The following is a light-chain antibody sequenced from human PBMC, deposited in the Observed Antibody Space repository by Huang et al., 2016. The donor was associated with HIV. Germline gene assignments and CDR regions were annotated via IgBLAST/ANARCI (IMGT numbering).Light chain of an antibody. CDR1: QSLLYNSNNKNY. CDR2: WAA. CDR3: QQHYSSPPT. V-gene: IGKV4-1*01. Sequence: DIVMTQSPDSLAVSLGERATINCKSSQSLLYNSNNKNYLAWYQQKPGQPPNLLIYWAASRKSWVHDRVSGSGSETDFTLTISSLQAEDVAVYYCQQHYSSPPTFGQGTKLEIK. J-gene: IGKJ2*01.